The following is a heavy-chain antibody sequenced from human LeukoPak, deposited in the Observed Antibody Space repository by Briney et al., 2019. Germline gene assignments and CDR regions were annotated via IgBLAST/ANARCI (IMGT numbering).Heavy chain of an antibody. CDR1: GYSISSGYY. J-gene: IGHJ4*02. D-gene: IGHD3-10*02. V-gene: IGHV4-38-2*01. CDR3: ARGLFGESYDY. Sequence: SETLSLTCAVSGYSISSGYYWGWIRQPPGKGLEWIGGIYHSGSTYYNPSLKSRVTISVDTSKNQFSLKLSSVTAADTAVYYCARGLFGESYDYWGQGTLVTVSS. CDR2: IYHSGST.